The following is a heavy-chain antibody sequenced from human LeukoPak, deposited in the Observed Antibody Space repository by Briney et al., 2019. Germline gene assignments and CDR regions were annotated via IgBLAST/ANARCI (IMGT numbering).Heavy chain of an antibody. CDR1: GYAFTAYF. D-gene: IGHD4-11*01. CDR3: ARTLSTTVNDY. Sequence: ASVKVSCKASGYAFTAYFMHWVRQAPGQGLEWMGRINPNTGDTISAQKFQGRVTMTRDTSISTVDMELARLRSEDTAVYYCARTLSTTVNDYWGQGTLVTVSS. V-gene: IGHV1-2*06. CDR2: INPNTGDT. J-gene: IGHJ4*02.